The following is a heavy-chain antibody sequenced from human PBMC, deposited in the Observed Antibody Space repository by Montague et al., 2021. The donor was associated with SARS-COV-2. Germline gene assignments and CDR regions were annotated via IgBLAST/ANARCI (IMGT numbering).Heavy chain of an antibody. V-gene: IGHV4-39*07. CDR2: IYYSGST. J-gene: IGHJ2*01. CDR1: GGSIRSSSYY. CDR3: ARTTWLRGYFDL. D-gene: IGHD5-12*01. Sequence: SETLSLTCTVSGGSIRSSSYYWGWIRQPPGKGLECIGSIYYSGSTYYNPSLKSRVTISVDTSKNHFSLKLSSVTAADTAVYYCARTTWLRGYFDLWGRGTLVTLSS.